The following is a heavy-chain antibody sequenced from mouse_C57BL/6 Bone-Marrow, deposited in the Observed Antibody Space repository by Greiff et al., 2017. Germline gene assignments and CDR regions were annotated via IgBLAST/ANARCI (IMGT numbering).Heavy chain of an antibody. Sequence: QVQLQQSGAELVKPGASVKISCKASGYAFSSYWMNWVKQRPGKGLEWIGQIYPGDGDTNYNGKFKGKATLTADKSSSTAYMQLSSLTSEDSAVYFCARCGGSGYRVYFDYWGQGTTLTVSS. D-gene: IGHD3-2*02. CDR1: GYAFSSYW. CDR2: IYPGDGDT. V-gene: IGHV1-80*01. J-gene: IGHJ2*01. CDR3: ARCGGSGYRVYFDY.